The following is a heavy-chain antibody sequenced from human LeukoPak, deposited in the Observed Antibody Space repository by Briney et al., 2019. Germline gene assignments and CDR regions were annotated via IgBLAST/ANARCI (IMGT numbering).Heavy chain of an antibody. CDR1: GFTVSSNY. V-gene: IGHV3-53*01. Sequence: GGSLRLSCAASGFTVSSNYMSWVRQAPGKGLEWDSVIYSGGSTYYADSVKGRFTISRDNSKNTLYLQMNSLRAEDTAVYYCAREVVAILKWGYMDVWGKGTTVTVSS. CDR3: AREVVAILKWGYMDV. J-gene: IGHJ6*03. CDR2: IYSGGST. D-gene: IGHD2-15*01.